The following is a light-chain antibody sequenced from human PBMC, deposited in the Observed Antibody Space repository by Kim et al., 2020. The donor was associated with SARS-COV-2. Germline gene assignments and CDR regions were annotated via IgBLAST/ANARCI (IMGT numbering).Light chain of an antibody. CDR3: SSYTTSSTVV. CDR2: DVT. Sequence: GQSTTISCTGTRSDVGGYNYVSWYQQHPGKPPKLMIYDVTNRPSCVSIRFSGSKSGNTASLTISGLQAADEADYYCSSYTTSSTVVFGGGTQLTVL. V-gene: IGLV2-14*03. CDR1: RSDVGGYNY. J-gene: IGLJ3*02.